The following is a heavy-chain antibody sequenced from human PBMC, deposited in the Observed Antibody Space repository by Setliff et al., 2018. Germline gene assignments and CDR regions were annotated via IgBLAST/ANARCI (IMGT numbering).Heavy chain of an antibody. CDR2: IYFGGNT. CDR3: ARDASASDGRNAFDI. V-gene: IGHV4-39*07. D-gene: IGHD1-26*01. Sequence: SETLSLTCTVPGGSISDNGYFWGWVRQPPGKGLEWIGNIYFGGNTYFNPSFKSRVTMSIDTSNSQFSLKLSSVTAADTAIYYCARDASASDGRNAFDIW. J-gene: IGHJ3*02. CDR1: GGSISDNGYF.